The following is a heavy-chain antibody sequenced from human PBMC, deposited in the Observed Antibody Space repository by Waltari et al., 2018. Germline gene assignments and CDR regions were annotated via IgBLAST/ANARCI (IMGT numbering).Heavy chain of an antibody. CDR1: GGSISSYY. CDR3: ARDGGLLQFDY. CDR2: IYYSGST. J-gene: IGHJ4*02. D-gene: IGHD3-16*01. V-gene: IGHV4-59*01. Sequence: QVQLQESGPGLVKPSETLSLTCTVSGGSISSYYWSWIRQPPGKGLEWIGYIYYSGSTNYNPSLKSRVTISVDTSKNQFSLKLSSVTAADTAVYYCARDGGLLQFDYWGQGTLVTVSS.